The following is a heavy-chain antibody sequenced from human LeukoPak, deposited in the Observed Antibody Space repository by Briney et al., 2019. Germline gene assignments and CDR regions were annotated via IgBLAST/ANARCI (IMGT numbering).Heavy chain of an antibody. CDR3: TRHFDVVVVAATPEFDY. D-gene: IGHD2-15*01. V-gene: IGHV3-73*01. CDR1: GFTFSGSA. CDR2: IRSKANSYAT. Sequence: GGSLRLSCAASGFTFSGSAMHRVRQASGQGLEWVGRIRSKANSYATAYAASVKGRFTISRDDSKNTAYLQMDSLKTEDTAVYYCTRHFDVVVVAATPEFDYWGQGTLVTVSS. J-gene: IGHJ4*02.